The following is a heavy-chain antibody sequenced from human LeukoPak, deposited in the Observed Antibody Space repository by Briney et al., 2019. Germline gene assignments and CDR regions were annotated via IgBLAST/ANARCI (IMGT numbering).Heavy chain of an antibody. Sequence: GGSLRLSCVASGFSFSEYWMSWVRQAPGKGLEWLANIKQDGSERNHVDSVKGRFTISRDNARNTVFLQMNSLRAEDTAVYYCARDSPDSSGYFGYWGQGTLVTVSS. CDR2: IKQDGSER. V-gene: IGHV3-7*01. CDR1: GFSFSEYW. CDR3: ARDSPDSSGYFGY. J-gene: IGHJ4*02. D-gene: IGHD3-22*01.